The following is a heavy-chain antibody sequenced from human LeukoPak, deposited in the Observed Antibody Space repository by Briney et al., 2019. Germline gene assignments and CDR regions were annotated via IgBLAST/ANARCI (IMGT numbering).Heavy chain of an antibody. CDR1: GGSISSSSYS. J-gene: IGHJ6*02. V-gene: IGHV4-61*05. CDR3: ARAENYYDSSGYFSGFGYGLDV. D-gene: IGHD3-22*01. CDR2: IYYSGST. Sequence: PSETLSLTCTVSGGSISSSSYSWGWIRQPPGKGLEWIGYIYYSGSTNYNPSLKSRVTISVDTSKNQFSLKLSSVTAADTAVYYCARAENYYDSSGYFSGFGYGLDVWGQGTTVTVSS.